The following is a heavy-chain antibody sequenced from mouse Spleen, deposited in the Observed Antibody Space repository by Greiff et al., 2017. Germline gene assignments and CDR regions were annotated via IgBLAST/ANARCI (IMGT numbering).Heavy chain of an antibody. J-gene: IGHJ1*01. CDR2: ISSGGGNT. V-gene: IGHV5-9*04. D-gene: IGHD1-1*01. Sequence: EVKVEESGGGLVKLGGSLKLSCAASGFTFSSYAMSWVRQTPEKRLEWVATISSGGGNTYYPDSVKGRFTISRDNAKNTLYLQMSSLKSEDTAMYYCARPHYGYWYFDVWGAGTTVTVSS. CDR3: ARPHYGYWYFDV. CDR1: GFTFSSYA.